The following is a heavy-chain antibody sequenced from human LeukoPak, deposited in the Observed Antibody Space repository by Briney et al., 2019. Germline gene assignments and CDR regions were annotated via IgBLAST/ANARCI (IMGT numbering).Heavy chain of an antibody. D-gene: IGHD3-9*01. CDR3: AKEDYDILTGSRY. J-gene: IGHJ4*02. Sequence: GGSLRLSCPASGFNFRTSGMHWVRQAPGRGLEWVAFIRYDGINKFYADSVKGRFTISRDNSKNTLYLQMNSLRAEDTAVYYCAKEDYDILTGSRYWGQGTLVTVSS. CDR1: GFNFRTSG. CDR2: IRYDGINK. V-gene: IGHV3-30*02.